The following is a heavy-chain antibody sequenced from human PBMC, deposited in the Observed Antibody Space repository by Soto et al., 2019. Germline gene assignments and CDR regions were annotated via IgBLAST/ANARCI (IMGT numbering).Heavy chain of an antibody. Sequence: SVEVSGEASGGTFSSYAISWVRQAPGQGLEWMGGIIPIFGTANYAQKFQGRVTITADESTSTACMELSSLRSEDTAVYYCARDASIAAPRYYYYGMDVWGQGTTVTVSS. D-gene: IGHD6-6*01. J-gene: IGHJ6*02. CDR2: IIPIFGTA. CDR1: GGTFSSYA. V-gene: IGHV1-69*13. CDR3: ARDASIAAPRYYYYGMDV.